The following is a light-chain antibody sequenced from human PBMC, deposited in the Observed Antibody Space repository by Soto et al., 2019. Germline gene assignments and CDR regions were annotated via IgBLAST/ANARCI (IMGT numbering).Light chain of an antibody. J-gene: IGKJ2*01. Sequence: EIVMTQSPATLSVSPGERATLSCRASQSVGSNLAWYQQKPGQAPRLLIHGASTRATGIPVRFSGSGSGTEFTLTISSLQSEDFAVYYCQQYNNWPYTFGQGTKVDIK. CDR3: QQYNNWPYT. V-gene: IGKV3-15*01. CDR1: QSVGSN. CDR2: GAS.